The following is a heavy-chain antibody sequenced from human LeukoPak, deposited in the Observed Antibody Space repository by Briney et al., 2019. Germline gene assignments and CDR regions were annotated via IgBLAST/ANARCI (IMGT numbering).Heavy chain of an antibody. V-gene: IGHV4-34*01. J-gene: IGHJ4*02. Sequence: SETLSLTCAVYGGSFSGYYWSWIRQPPGKGLEWIGEINHSGSTNYNPSLKSRVTMSVDTSKNQFSLKMSYVTAADTGVYYCARGYCRDDICQVFPYWGQGTLVTVS. CDR3: ARGYCRDDICQVFPY. CDR2: INHSGST. CDR1: GGSFSGYY. D-gene: IGHD2-21*02.